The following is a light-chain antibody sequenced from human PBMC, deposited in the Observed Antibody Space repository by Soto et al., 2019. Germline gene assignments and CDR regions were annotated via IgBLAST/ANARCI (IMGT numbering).Light chain of an antibody. CDR1: SSNIGAGYD. V-gene: IGLV1-40*01. CDR3: QSYDSSLRGV. Sequence: QSVLTQPPSVSGAPGQRVTISCTGSSSNIGAGYDVHWYQQLPGTAPKLLIYGNSNRPSGVPDRFSGSKSGTSASLAITGLQAEDEADYYCQSYDSSLRGVFGGGTKVTCL. J-gene: IGLJ3*02. CDR2: GNS.